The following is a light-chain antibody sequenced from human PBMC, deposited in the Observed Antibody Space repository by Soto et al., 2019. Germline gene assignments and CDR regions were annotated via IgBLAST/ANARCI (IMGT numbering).Light chain of an antibody. Sequence: EIVLTQSPATLSLFPGERATLSCRASQSVSSSYLAWYQQKPGQAPRLLIYGASSRATGIPDRFSGSGSGTDFTLTISRLEPEDFAVYYCQQYGSSPLVTFGQGTRLEIK. CDR2: GAS. CDR1: QSVSSSY. J-gene: IGKJ5*01. V-gene: IGKV3-20*01. CDR3: QQYGSSPLVT.